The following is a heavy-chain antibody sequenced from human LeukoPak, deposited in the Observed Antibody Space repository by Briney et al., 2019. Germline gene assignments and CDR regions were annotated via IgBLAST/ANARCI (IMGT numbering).Heavy chain of an antibody. J-gene: IGHJ4*02. CDR2: IYHSGST. D-gene: IGHD1-26*01. CDR3: ARDSGSWDFDY. Sequence: PSETLYLTCTVSGGSISSYYWGWIRQPPGKGLEWIGSIYHSGSTYYNPSLKSRVTISVDTSKNQFSLKLSSVTAADTAVYYCARDSGSWDFDYWGQGTLVTVSS. V-gene: IGHV4-38-2*02. CDR1: GGSISSYY.